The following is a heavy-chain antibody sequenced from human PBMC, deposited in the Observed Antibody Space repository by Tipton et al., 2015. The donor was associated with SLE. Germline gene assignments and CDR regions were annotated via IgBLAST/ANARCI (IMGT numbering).Heavy chain of an antibody. CDR1: GGSISSSSYY. CDR2: IYHSGST. D-gene: IGHD3-10*01. V-gene: IGHV4-39*07. J-gene: IGHJ4*02. CDR3: ARGYKYYYGSALDY. Sequence: TLSLTCTVSGGSISSSSYYWGWIRQPPGKGLEWIGSIYHSGSTYYNPSLKSRVTISVDTSKNQFSLKLSSVTAADTAVYYCARGYKYYYGSALDYWGQGTLVTVSS.